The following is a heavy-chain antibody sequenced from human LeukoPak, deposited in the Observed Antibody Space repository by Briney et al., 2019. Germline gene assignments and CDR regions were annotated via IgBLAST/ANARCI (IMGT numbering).Heavy chain of an antibody. CDR3: ARVIGSYGDSAY. D-gene: IGHD3-16*01. Sequence: QPGGSLRLSCAASGFTFSSYAMHWVRQAPGKGLEWVAVISYDGSNKYYADSVKGRFTISRDNSKNTLYLQMNSLRAEDTAVYYCARVIGSYGDSAYWSRRTLVTVSS. CDR2: ISYDGSNK. V-gene: IGHV3-30*07. J-gene: IGHJ4*02. CDR1: GFTFSSYA.